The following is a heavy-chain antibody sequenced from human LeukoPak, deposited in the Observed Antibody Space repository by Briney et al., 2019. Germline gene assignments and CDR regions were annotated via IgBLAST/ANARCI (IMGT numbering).Heavy chain of an antibody. V-gene: IGHV3-23*01. CDR3: AKGLAVAGHFDY. Sequence: GGSLRLSCAASGFTFSRYWMHWVRQAPGKGLEWVSAISGSGGSTYYADSVKGRFTISRDKSKNTLYLQMNSLRAEDTAVYYCAKGLAVAGHFDYWGQGTLVTVSS. D-gene: IGHD6-19*01. CDR1: GFTFSRYW. J-gene: IGHJ4*02. CDR2: ISGSGGST.